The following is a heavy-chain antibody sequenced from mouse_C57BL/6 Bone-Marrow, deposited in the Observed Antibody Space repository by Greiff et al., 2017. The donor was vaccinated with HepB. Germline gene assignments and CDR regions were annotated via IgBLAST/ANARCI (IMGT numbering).Heavy chain of an antibody. CDR3: ARILYWFAY. J-gene: IGHJ3*01. V-gene: IGHV2-2*01. D-gene: IGHD2-12*01. CDR1: GFSLTSYG. Sequence: VKLVESGPGLVQPSQSLSITCTVSGFSLTSYGVHWVRQSPGKGLEWLGVIWSGGSTDYNAAFISRLSIRKDNSKSQVFFKMNSLQADDTAIYYCARILYWFAYWGQGTLVTVSA. CDR2: IWSGGST.